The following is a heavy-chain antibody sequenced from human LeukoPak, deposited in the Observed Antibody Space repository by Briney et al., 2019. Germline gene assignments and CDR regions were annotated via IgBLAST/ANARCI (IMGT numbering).Heavy chain of an antibody. CDR2: TYYRSTWYN. Sequence: SQTLSLTCAISGDSVSSNSVTWNWIRQSPSRGLEWLGRTYYRSTWYNDYAVSVRGRITVNPDTSKNQFSLHPNSVTPEDTAVYYCARRLTQYDCFDPWGQGILVTVSS. CDR1: GDSVSSNSVT. D-gene: IGHD2-2*01. J-gene: IGHJ5*02. V-gene: IGHV6-1*01. CDR3: ARRLTQYDCFDP.